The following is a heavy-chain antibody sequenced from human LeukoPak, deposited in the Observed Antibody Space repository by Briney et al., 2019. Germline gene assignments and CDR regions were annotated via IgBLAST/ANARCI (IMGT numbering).Heavy chain of an antibody. Sequence: PSETPSLTCAVYGGSCSDYYCSWIRQPPGTGLEWIGEIHPYGDLYYTTSLTSRLTISIDTSKTQFSLRLTSLTAADTAFYYCARGRDRSKGGEHWGQGTLVTVSS. V-gene: IGHV4-34*01. J-gene: IGHJ4*02. CDR2: IHPYGDL. CDR1: GGSCSDYY. D-gene: IGHD1-26*01. CDR3: ARGRDRSKGGEH.